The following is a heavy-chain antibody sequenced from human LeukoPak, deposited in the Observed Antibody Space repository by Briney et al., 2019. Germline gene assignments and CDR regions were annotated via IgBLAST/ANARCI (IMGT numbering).Heavy chain of an antibody. J-gene: IGHJ6*02. CDR1: GFTFSRYA. CDR2: ISSDGNLI. CDR3: AREEYDYALGALDV. V-gene: IGHV3-30*04. D-gene: IGHD4/OR15-4a*01. Sequence: PGRSLRLFCATSGFTFSRYAMQWVRQAPGKGLEWVAVISSDGNLIFYADSVKGRFTISRDNSKNTVYLQMNSLRAEDTAVFYCAREEYDYALGALDVWGQGTTVSVSS.